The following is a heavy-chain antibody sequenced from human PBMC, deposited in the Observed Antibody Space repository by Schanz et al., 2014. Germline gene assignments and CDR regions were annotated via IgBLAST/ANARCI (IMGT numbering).Heavy chain of an antibody. CDR1: GFTVSSNY. CDR3: AKDMHKDYGGKPQAFDI. CDR2: IYSVGNT. D-gene: IGHD4-17*01. Sequence: DVQLVESGGGLVQPGGSLRLSCAASGFTVSSNYMSWVRQAPGKGLEWVSTIYSVGNTYYADSVKDRFTISRDNSKNTLYLQMTSLRVEDTAVYYCAKDMHKDYGGKPQAFDIWGQGTMVTVSS. V-gene: IGHV3-66*01. J-gene: IGHJ3*02.